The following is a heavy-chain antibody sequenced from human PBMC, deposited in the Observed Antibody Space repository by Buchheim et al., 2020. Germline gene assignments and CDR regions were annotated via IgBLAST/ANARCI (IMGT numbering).Heavy chain of an antibody. J-gene: IGHJ4*02. CDR1: GFTFNTYW. Sequence: EVQLVESGGALVQPGGSLRLSCAASGFTFNTYWVHWVRQVPGKGLEWVSRVDPGGRGPSYSGSVQGRFTIPRANAQNTLYLQMTSLRVEDTAVYYCTRDFGPYGGSPAYWGQGAL. D-gene: IGHD3-16*01. CDR2: VDPGGRGP. CDR3: TRDFGPYGGSPAY. V-gene: IGHV3-74*01.